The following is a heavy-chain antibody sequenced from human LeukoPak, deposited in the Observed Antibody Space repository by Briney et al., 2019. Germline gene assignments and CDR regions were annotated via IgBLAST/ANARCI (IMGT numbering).Heavy chain of an antibody. Sequence: PSETLSLTCTVSGGSISSTSSYWGWIRQPPGKGLEWIGSISYSGSTYYNPSLKSRVTISVDTSKNQFSLKLSSVTAADTAVYYCARTPTNWNPDYWGQGTLVTVSS. CDR3: ARTPTNWNPDY. CDR2: ISYSGST. CDR1: GGSISSTSSY. V-gene: IGHV4-39*07. D-gene: IGHD1-1*01. J-gene: IGHJ4*02.